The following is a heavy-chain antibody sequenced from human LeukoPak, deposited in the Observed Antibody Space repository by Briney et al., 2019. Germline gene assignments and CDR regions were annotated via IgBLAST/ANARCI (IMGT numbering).Heavy chain of an antibody. CDR3: ARGSSGWYAFNY. J-gene: IGHJ4*02. D-gene: IGHD6-19*01. Sequence: GGSLRLSCAASGFTVSRNHMSWVRRAPGKGLEWVSVIYSGGTTYYADSVKGRFTISRDNSKNTLYLQMNSLRAEDTAVYYCARGSSGWYAFNYWGQGTLITVSS. CDR1: GFTVSRNH. CDR2: IYSGGTT. V-gene: IGHV3-53*01.